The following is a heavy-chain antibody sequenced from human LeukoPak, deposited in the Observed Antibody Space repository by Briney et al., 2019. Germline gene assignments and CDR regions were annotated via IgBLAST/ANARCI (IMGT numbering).Heavy chain of an antibody. CDR1: GFTVSSNY. CDR2: IYSGGST. J-gene: IGHJ5*02. D-gene: IGHD6-19*01. Sequence: GGSLRLSCAASGFTVSSNYMSWVRQAPGKGLEWVSVIYSGGSTYYADSVKGRFTISRDNAKNTLYLQMNSLRAEDTAVYYCAKAGTEADWFDPWGQGTLVTVSS. V-gene: IGHV3-53*01. CDR3: AKAGTEADWFDP.